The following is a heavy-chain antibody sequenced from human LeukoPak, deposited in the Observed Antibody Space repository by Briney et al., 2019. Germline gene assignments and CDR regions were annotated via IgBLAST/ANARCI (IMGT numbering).Heavy chain of an antibody. CDR2: ISGSGSST. D-gene: IGHD3-10*01. V-gene: IGHV3-23*01. CDR1: GFTFSSYA. CDR3: AKGGLRITFDP. J-gene: IGHJ5*02. Sequence: GGSLRLSCAASGFTFSSYAMSWVRQAPGKGLEWVSAISGSGSSTYYGDSVKGRFTISRDISMNTLYLQMNSLRAEDTAVYYCAKGGLRITFDPWGQGTLVTVSS.